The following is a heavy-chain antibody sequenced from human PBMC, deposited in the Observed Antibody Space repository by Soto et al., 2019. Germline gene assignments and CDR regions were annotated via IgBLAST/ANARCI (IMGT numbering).Heavy chain of an antibody. Sequence: GGSLRLSCAASEFTFSNYVMNWVRQAPGNGLEWVAAISYDGSKEFYADSVKGRFTISRDSAQSTVYLQMNSLRAEDTAMYYCAKTSRPGNYDMIFDYWGQGTQVTVSS. CDR3: AKTSRPGNYDMIFDY. V-gene: IGHV3-30-3*02. J-gene: IGHJ4*02. D-gene: IGHD1-7*01. CDR1: EFTFSNYV. CDR2: ISYDGSKE.